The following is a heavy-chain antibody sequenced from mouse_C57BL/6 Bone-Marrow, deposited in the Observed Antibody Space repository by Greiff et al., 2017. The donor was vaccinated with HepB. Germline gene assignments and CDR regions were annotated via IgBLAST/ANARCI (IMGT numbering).Heavy chain of an antibody. CDR2: IRSKSSNYAT. Sequence: EVMLVESGGGLVQPKGSLKLSCAASGFTFNTYAMHWVRQAPGKGLEWVARIRSKSSNYATYYADSVKDRFTISRDDSQSMLYLQMNNLKTEDTAMYYCVRDQGMITTVRMDYWGQGTSVTVSS. CDR3: VRDQGMITTVRMDY. V-gene: IGHV10-3*01. D-gene: IGHD2-4*01. CDR1: GFTFNTYA. J-gene: IGHJ4*01.